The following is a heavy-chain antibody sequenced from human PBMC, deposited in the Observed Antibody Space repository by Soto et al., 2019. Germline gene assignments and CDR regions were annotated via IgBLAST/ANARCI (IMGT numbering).Heavy chain of an antibody. CDR3: ARGSYDFWSGYSPLDGMDV. Sequence: PSETLSLTCTVSGGSISSGGYYWSWIRQHPGKGLEWIGYIYYSGSTYYNPSLKSRVTISVDTSKNQFSLKLSSVTAADTAVYYCARGSYDFWSGYSPLDGMDVWGQGTTVTVSS. J-gene: IGHJ6*02. CDR2: IYYSGST. V-gene: IGHV4-31*03. D-gene: IGHD3-3*01. CDR1: GGSISSGGYY.